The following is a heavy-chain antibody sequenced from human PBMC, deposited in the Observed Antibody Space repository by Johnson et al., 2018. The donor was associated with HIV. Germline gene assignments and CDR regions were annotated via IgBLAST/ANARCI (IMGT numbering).Heavy chain of an antibody. D-gene: IGHD6-13*01. V-gene: IGHV3-53*01. CDR1: GFTVSDNY. Sequence: VQLVESGGGLIQPGGSLRLSCVASGFTVSDNYMSWVRQAPGKGLEWVSAISGSGGSTYYEDSVKGRFTISRDNSKNTLYLLLNSLRPEDTAVYYRARDGQQLAVNDAFDIWGQGTMVTVSS. CDR3: ARDGQQLAVNDAFDI. J-gene: IGHJ3*02. CDR2: SGSGGST.